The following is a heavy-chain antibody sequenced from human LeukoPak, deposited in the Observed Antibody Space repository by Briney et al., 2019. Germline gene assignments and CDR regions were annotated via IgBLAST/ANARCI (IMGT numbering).Heavy chain of an antibody. CDR1: GFTFSTYV. J-gene: IGHJ4*02. V-gene: IGHV3-64D*06. CDR3: VRGTGY. Sequence: GGSLRLSCSVSGFTFSTYVMHWVRQAPGKGLECVSAISSNGDNTYYADSVKGRFTISRDNSKNTLYLQMSSLRADDTAVYYCVRGTGYWGQGTLVTVSS. CDR2: ISSNGDNT.